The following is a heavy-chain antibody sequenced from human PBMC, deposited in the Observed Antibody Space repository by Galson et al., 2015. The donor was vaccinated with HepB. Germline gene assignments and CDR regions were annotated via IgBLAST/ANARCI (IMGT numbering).Heavy chain of an antibody. V-gene: IGHV3-13*05. CDR1: GFTFSSYD. CDR2: IGTAGDP. CDR3: ARGDGKQVGVGYYGMDV. D-gene: IGHD6-13*01. J-gene: IGHJ6*02. Sequence: SLRLSCAASGFTFSSYDMHWVRQATGKGLEWVSAIGTAGDPYYPGSVKGRFTISRENAKNSLYLQMNSLRAGDTAVYYCARGDGKQVGVGYYGMDVWGQGTTVTVSS.